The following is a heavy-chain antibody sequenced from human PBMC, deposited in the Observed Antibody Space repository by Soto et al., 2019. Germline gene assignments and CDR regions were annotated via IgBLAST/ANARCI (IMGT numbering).Heavy chain of an antibody. CDR2: IYSSGTT. D-gene: IGHD5-12*01. J-gene: IGHJ4*02. CDR1: GDSIRSGGFY. V-gene: IGHV4-31*03. CDR3: ARDRGGYDLLDY. Sequence: SSETLSLTCTVSGDSIRSGGFYWSWIRQHPGKGLEWIGYIYSSGTTYCNPSLESRVTMSVDTSKNQFSLKLSSVTAADTAVYDCARDRGGYDLLDYWGQGTLVTVSS.